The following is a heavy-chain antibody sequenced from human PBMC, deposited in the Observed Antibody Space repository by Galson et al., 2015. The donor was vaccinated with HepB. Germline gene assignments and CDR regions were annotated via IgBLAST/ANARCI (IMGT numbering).Heavy chain of an antibody. J-gene: IGHJ4*02. CDR3: ARGGMYYYDSSGSRQEYYFDY. CDR2: IWYDGSNK. Sequence: LRLSCAASGFTLSSYGMHWVRQAPGKGLEWVAVIWYDGSNKYYADSVKGRFTISRDNSKNTLYLQMNSLRAEDTAVYYCARGGMYYYDSSGSRQEYYFDYWGQGTLVTVSS. D-gene: IGHD3-22*01. V-gene: IGHV3-33*08. CDR1: GFTLSSYG.